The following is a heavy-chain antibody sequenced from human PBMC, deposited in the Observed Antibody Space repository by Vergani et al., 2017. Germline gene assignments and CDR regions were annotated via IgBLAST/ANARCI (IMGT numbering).Heavy chain of an antibody. CDR3: ARGDSSRRAFDI. J-gene: IGHJ3*02. D-gene: IGHD6-13*01. CDR1: GDSISSNSAA. Sequence: QVHLQQSGPGLVKPSQTLSLTCAISGDSISSNSAAWSWIRQSPSRGLEWLGRTYYRSKWFNDYTISVKSRITINPDTSKNQFSLQLDSVTPEDTAVYFCARGDSSRRAFDIWGQGTMVTVSS. V-gene: IGHV6-1*01. CDR2: TYYRSKWFN.